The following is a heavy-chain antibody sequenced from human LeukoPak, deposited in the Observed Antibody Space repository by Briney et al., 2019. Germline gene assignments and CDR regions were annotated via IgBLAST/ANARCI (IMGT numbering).Heavy chain of an antibody. V-gene: IGHV4-61*01. D-gene: IGHD5-12*01. CDR2: IYYSGST. J-gene: IGHJ4*01. CDR3: ARSLSDSGYDKD. CDR1: GDSISSSSYY. Sequence: PSETLSLTCTVSGDSISSSSYYWSWIRQPPGKGLEWIGYIYYSGSTNYNPSLKSRVTISVDTSKNQFSLKLSSVTAADTAVYYCARSLSDSGYDKDWGQGTLVTVSS.